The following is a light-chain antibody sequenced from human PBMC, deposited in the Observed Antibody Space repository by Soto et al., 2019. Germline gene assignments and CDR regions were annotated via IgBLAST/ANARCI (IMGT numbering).Light chain of an antibody. J-gene: IGKJ5*01. CDR3: QHYDTYSQT. V-gene: IGKV1-5*01. Sequence: DIQMTQSPSTLSASVGDRVTITCRASQSISTWLAWYQQKPGKAPKLLIYDGSSLESGVPSRFSGSRSGTEFTLTISSLQPDDLATYYCQHYDTYSQTFGQGTRLEIK. CDR1: QSISTW. CDR2: DGS.